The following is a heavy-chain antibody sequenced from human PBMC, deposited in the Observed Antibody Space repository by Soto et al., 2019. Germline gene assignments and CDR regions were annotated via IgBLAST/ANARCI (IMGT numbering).Heavy chain of an antibody. CDR2: TYYRSKWYN. Sequence: SQTLSLTCANSGDSVSSNSAAWNWIRQSPSRGLEWLGRTYYRSKWYNDYAISVKSRITINPDTSKNQFSLQLNSVTPEDTAVYYCARGDTSSFQGSLWFDPWGQGTLVTVSS. V-gene: IGHV6-1*01. CDR1: GDSVSSNSAA. J-gene: IGHJ5*02. CDR3: ARGDTSSFQGSLWFDP. D-gene: IGHD6-6*01.